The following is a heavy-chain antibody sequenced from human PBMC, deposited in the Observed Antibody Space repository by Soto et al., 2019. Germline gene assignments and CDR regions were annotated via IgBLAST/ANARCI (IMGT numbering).Heavy chain of an antibody. J-gene: IGHJ4*02. V-gene: IGHV3-64*01. CDR2: ISSNGGTT. Sequence: EVQLAESGGGMVQPGGSRRLSCVASGFPFSSYDLHWVRQPPGKGLEYVSSISSNGGTTYYGNSVKGRFTISRDNSKNTLYLQMGSLRAEDMAVYYCVRRVSGNYDYWGQGTLVTVSS. CDR3: VRRVSGNYDY. CDR1: GFPFSSYD. D-gene: IGHD1-7*01.